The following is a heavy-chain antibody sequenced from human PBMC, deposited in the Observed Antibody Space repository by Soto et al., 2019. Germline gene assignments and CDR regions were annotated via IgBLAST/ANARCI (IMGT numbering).Heavy chain of an antibody. Sequence: EVQLVESGGGLVQPGGSLRLSCAASGFTFSSYDMHWVRQATGKGLEWVSAMGTAGDTYYPGSVKGRFTISRENAKNSLYLQMNSLRAGDTAVYYCARMSRRVITIFGVVIGGDYYYGMDVWGQGTTVTVSS. CDR3: ARMSRRVITIFGVVIGGDYYYGMDV. J-gene: IGHJ6*02. CDR1: GFTFSSYD. V-gene: IGHV3-13*01. D-gene: IGHD3-3*01. CDR2: MGTAGDT.